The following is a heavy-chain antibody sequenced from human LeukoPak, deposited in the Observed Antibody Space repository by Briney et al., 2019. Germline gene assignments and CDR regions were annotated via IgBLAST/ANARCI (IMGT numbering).Heavy chain of an antibody. Sequence: PGGSLRLSCAASGFTFNSYWMHWVRQAPGKGLVWVSYISSSGSTIYYADSVKGRFTISRDNAKNSLYLQMNSLRAEDTAVYYCAREIRGSGWYSRHIHDNRNFDYWGQGTLVTVSS. V-gene: IGHV3-48*03. CDR3: AREIRGSGWYSRHIHDNRNFDY. J-gene: IGHJ4*02. D-gene: IGHD6-19*01. CDR1: GFTFNSYW. CDR2: ISSSGSTI.